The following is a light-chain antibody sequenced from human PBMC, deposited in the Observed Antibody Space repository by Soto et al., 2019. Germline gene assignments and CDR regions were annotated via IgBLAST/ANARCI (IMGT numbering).Light chain of an antibody. Sequence: QSALTQPPSASGSPGQSVTISCTGAGTDVGQYNYVSWYQQHPGKAPKLLIHHVSRRPSGVPARFSGSKSGNTASLTVSGLQAEDEADYYCCSYAGSYVFGTGTKVTVL. CDR3: CSYAGSYV. CDR2: HVS. CDR1: GTDVGQYNY. V-gene: IGLV2-8*01. J-gene: IGLJ1*01.